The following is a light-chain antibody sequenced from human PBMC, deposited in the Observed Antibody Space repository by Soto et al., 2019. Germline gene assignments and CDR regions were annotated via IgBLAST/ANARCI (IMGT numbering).Light chain of an antibody. CDR2: GAF. CDR1: QSVSSSTS. V-gene: IGKV3-20*01. J-gene: IGKJ4*01. Sequence: EIVLTQSPGTLSLSPGERATLSCRASQSVSSSTSLAWYQQNTGQAPRLLIYGAFSRAVGVPDRFSGSGSGTDFTLTINRLEPEDFAVYYCQQYGDSPLTFGGGTKVE. CDR3: QQYGDSPLT.